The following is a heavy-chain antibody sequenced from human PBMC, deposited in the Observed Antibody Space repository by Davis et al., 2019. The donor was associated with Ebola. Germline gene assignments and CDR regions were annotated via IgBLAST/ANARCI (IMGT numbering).Heavy chain of an antibody. CDR2: ISSSSSYI. V-gene: IGHV3-21*01. Sequence: GGSLRLSCAASGFTFSSYAMHWVRQAPGKGLEWVSSISSSSSYIYYADSVKGRFTISRDNAKNSLYLQMNSLRAEDTAVYYCAREVAVAYFDYWGQGTLVTVSS. D-gene: IGHD6-19*01. CDR1: GFTFSSYA. CDR3: AREVAVAYFDY. J-gene: IGHJ4*02.